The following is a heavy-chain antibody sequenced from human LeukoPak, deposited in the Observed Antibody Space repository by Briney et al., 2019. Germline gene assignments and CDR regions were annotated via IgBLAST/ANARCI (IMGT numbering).Heavy chain of an antibody. Sequence: GGSLRLSCAASGFTFSSYWMSWVRQAPGKGLEWVSYISFSVNTKYYGDSVKGRFTISRDNAKNSLYLHMDSLRAEDTAVYYCARGAYSSGWAYFDHWGQGTLVTVSS. CDR3: ARGAYSSGWAYFDH. CDR1: GFTFSSYW. CDR2: ISFSVNTK. D-gene: IGHD6-19*01. V-gene: IGHV3-48*04. J-gene: IGHJ4*02.